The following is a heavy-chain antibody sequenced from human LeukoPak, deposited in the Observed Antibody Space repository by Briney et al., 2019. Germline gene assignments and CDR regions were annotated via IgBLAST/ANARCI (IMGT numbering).Heavy chain of an antibody. CDR3: ARGRVVVVPAAIQRPPPNYYYYMDV. CDR2: INHSGST. CDR1: GGSFNGYY. J-gene: IGHJ6*03. V-gene: IGHV4-34*01. Sequence: KPSETLSLTCAVYGGSFNGYYWSWIRQPPGKGLEWIGEINHSGSTNYNPSLKSRVTISVDTSKNQFSLKLSSVTAADTAVYYCARGRVVVVPAAIQRPPPNYYYYMDVWGKGTTVTASS. D-gene: IGHD2-2*02.